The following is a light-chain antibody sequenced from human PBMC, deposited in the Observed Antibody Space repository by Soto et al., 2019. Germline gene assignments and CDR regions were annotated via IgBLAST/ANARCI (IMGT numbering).Light chain of an antibody. J-gene: IGKJ4*01. CDR2: DAS. CDR3: EQYGSTPLT. CDR1: QSVGNNY. Sequence: EIVLTQSPGTLSLSPGERATLSCRASQSVGNNYLAWYQQKPGQAPRFLIYDASSRATGIPDRFSGSGSGTDFTLTISRLEPEDFAVYYCEQYGSTPLTFGGRTKVEIK. V-gene: IGKV3-20*01.